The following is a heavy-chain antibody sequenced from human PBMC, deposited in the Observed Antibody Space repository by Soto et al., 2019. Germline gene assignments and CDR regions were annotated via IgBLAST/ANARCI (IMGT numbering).Heavy chain of an antibody. CDR1: GVTSSTFA. V-gene: IGHV3-23*01. CDR3: AKSGPTNHFDF. D-gene: IGHD1-26*01. CDR2: IPGGSGFT. J-gene: IGHJ4*02. Sequence: GSLRLSCAASGVTSSTFALDWVHQAPGKGLEWVSAIPGGSGFTFYAYSVKGRFTITRDDSENTVFLQMSRLRAEETAKYHCAKSGPTNHFDFWGQGTLVTVSS.